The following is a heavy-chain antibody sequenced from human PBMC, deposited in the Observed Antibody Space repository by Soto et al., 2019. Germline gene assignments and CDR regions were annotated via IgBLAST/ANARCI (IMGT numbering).Heavy chain of an antibody. V-gene: IGHV3-30*18. CDR2: ISYDGSNK. CDR3: AKTTTHYCGGDCYTGPFDY. CDR1: GFTCSSYG. Sequence: SLLLSCAASGFTCSSYGMHWVRQAPGKGLERVAVISYDGSNKYYAASVKCRSTISRDNSKNTLYLQMNSLRAEDTAVYYCAKTTTHYCGGDCYTGPFDYWGQGTLVTVSS. D-gene: IGHD2-21*02. J-gene: IGHJ4*02.